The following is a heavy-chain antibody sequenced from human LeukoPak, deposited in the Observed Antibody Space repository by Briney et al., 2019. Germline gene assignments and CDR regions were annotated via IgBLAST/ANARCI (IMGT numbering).Heavy chain of an antibody. CDR3: ARHCSSTSCYSAFDI. Sequence: RPSETLSLTCTVSGGSISSYYWGWIRQPPGKGLEWIGYIYYSGSTNYNPSLKSRVTISVDTSKNQFSLKLSSVTAADTAVYYCARHCSSTSCYSAFDIWGQGTMVTVSS. J-gene: IGHJ3*02. D-gene: IGHD2-2*01. CDR1: GGSISSYY. CDR2: IYYSGST. V-gene: IGHV4-59*08.